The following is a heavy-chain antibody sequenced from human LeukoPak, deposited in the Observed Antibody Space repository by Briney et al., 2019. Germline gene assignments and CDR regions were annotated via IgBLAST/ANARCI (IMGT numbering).Heavy chain of an antibody. CDR1: GFTFSDYY. CDR2: ISSSGSTI. Sequence: GGSLRLSCAASGFTFSDYYMSWIRQAPGKGLEWVSYISSSGSTIYYADSVKGRFTISRDNSKNTLYLQMNSLRAEDTAVYYCARGLLRYFDWLLSPDLLYYYGMDVWGQGTTVTVSS. CDR3: ARGLLRYFDWLLSPDLLYYYGMDV. J-gene: IGHJ6*02. D-gene: IGHD3-9*01. V-gene: IGHV3-11*04.